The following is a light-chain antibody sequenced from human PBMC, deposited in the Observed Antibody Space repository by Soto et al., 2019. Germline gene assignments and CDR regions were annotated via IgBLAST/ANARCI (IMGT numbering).Light chain of an antibody. J-gene: IGKJ2*01. CDR2: WAS. V-gene: IGKV4-1*01. CDR3: QQYYSTPGYT. CDR1: QSVLYSSNNKNY. Sequence: DIVMTQSPDSLAVSLGERATINCKSSQSVLYSSNNKNYLAWYQQKPGQPPKLLIYWASTRGSGVPDRFSGSGSGTDFTLAISALHDEDVAVYYCQQYYSTPGYTFGQGTKLEIK.